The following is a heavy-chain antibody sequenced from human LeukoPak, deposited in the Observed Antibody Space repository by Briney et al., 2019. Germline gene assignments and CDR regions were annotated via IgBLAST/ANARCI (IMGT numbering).Heavy chain of an antibody. J-gene: IGHJ4*02. CDR3: ARNSHGYSSGWLQFNFDY. CDR2: INTYSGNT. CDR1: GYIFTTYG. D-gene: IGHD6-19*01. Sequence: GASVKVSCKASGYIFTTYGITWVRQAPGQGPEWMGWINTYSGNTNYIQRLQGRVTMTTDTSTSTAYMELRSLGSDDTAVYYCARNSHGYSSGWLQFNFDYWGQGTLVTVSS. V-gene: IGHV1-18*01.